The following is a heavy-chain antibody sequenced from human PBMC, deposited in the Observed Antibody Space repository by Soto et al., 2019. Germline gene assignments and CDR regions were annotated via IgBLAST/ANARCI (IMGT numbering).Heavy chain of an antibody. CDR1: GFTFSSYA. Sequence: EVQLLESGGGLVQPGGSLRLSCAASGFTFSSYAMRWVRQAPVKGLEGVSAISGSGGSTYYADSVKGRFTISRDNSKNPLHRQMNSLRGEDTAVYYCARRGSGSYYDYWGQGTLVTVSS. V-gene: IGHV3-23*01. CDR3: ARRGSGSYYDY. J-gene: IGHJ4*02. CDR2: ISGSGGST. D-gene: IGHD1-26*01.